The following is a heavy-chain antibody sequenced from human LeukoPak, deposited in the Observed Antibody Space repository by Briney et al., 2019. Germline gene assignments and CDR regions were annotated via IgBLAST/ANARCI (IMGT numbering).Heavy chain of an antibody. CDR3: ARGGIAARSRYFQH. CDR2: INHSGST. V-gene: IGHV4-34*01. J-gene: IGHJ1*01. Sequence: PSETLSLTCAVYGGSFSGYYWSWIRQPPGKGLEWIGEINHSGSTHYNPSLKSRVTISVDTSKNQFSLKLSSVTAADTAVYYCARGGIAARSRYFQHWGQGTLVTVSS. CDR1: GGSFSGYY. D-gene: IGHD6-6*01.